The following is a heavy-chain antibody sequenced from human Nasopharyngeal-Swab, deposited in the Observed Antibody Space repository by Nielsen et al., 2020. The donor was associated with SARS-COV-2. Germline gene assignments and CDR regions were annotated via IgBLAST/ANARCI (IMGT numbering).Heavy chain of an antibody. Sequence: GGSLRLSCAASGFTFSSYGMHWVRQAPGKGLEWVAVISYDGSNKYYADSVKGRFTISRDNSKNTLYLQMNSLIAEDTAVYYCAKPYSGSYYGYFDYWGQGTLVTVSS. CDR2: ISYDGSNK. D-gene: IGHD1-26*01. V-gene: IGHV3-30*18. CDR1: GFTFSSYG. CDR3: AKPYSGSYYGYFDY. J-gene: IGHJ4*02.